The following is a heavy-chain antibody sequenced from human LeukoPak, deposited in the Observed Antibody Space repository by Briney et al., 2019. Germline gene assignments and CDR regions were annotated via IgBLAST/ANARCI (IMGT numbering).Heavy chain of an antibody. CDR2: IYYSGST. CDR1: GGSISSYY. D-gene: IGHD5-18*01. V-gene: IGHV4-59*01. J-gene: IGHJ6*03. CDR3: AGGYIYGSTYYYMDV. Sequence: SETLSLTCTVSGGSISSYYWSWIRQPPGKGLEWIGYIYYSGSTNYNPSLKSRVTISVDTSKNQFSLRLSSVTAADTAVYYCAGGYIYGSTYYYMDVWGKGTTVTISS.